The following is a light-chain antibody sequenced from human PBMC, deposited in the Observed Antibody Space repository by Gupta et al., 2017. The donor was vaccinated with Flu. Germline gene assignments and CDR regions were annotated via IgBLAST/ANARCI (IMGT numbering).Light chain of an antibody. CDR1: SSNIGTVYD. CDR2: GNN. Sequence: QSVLPQPPSVSAAPGQRVTISCPGSSSNIGTVYDVHWYQQLPGTAPKLLIYGNNNRPSGVSDRFSGSKSGTSASLAITGLQAEDEADYYCQSYDSSLIGYVFGAGTKVTVL. CDR3: QSYDSSLIGYV. J-gene: IGLJ1*01. V-gene: IGLV1-40*01.